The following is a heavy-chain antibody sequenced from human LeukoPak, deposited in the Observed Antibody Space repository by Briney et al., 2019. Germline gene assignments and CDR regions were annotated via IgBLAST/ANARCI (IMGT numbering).Heavy chain of an antibody. CDR3: ARDLNRGFDY. CDR1: GFIFSDFS. D-gene: IGHD1-14*01. CDR2: ISTGSSSI. J-gene: IGHJ4*02. V-gene: IGHV3-48*02. Sequence: GGSLKLSCAASGFIFSDFSMNWVRQAPGKGLEWVSYISTGSSSINYADSVKGRFTISTDNAKNSLYLQMNSLRDEDTAVYYCARDLNRGFDYWGQGTLVSVSS.